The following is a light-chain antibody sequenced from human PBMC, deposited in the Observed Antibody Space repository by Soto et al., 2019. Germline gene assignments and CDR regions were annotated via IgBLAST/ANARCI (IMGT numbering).Light chain of an antibody. Sequence: QSVLTQPPSVSDAPRQRVTISCSGSSSNIGNNAVNWYQQLPGKAPKLLIYYDDLLPSGVSDRFSGSKSGTSVSLAISGLQSEDEADYYCAAWDDSLNGWVFGGGTKLTVL. J-gene: IGLJ3*02. CDR1: SSNIGNNA. CDR2: YDD. V-gene: IGLV1-36*01. CDR3: AAWDDSLNGWV.